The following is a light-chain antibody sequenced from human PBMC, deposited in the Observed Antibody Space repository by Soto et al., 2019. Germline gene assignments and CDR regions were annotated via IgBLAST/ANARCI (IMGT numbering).Light chain of an antibody. J-gene: IGKJ4*01. CDR3: QKYTNVPA. V-gene: IGKV1-27*01. Sequence: DIQMTQSPSSLSASVGDRVTITCRASLGISNYLAWYQQIPGKVPKLLISAASTLQSGVPSRFSGSGSGTGFTLTISSLQPEDVATYYCQKYTNVPAFGGGTKVEIK. CDR2: AAS. CDR1: LGISNY.